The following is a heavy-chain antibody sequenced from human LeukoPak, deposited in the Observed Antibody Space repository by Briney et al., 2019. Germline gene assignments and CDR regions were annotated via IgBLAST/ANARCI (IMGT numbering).Heavy chain of an antibody. J-gene: IGHJ3*02. Sequence: GGSLRLSCTASGFTFSTYSMNWVRQAPGKGLEWVASISDRGTYIYYADSVKGRFTISRDNAKNSLYLQMNSLRAEDTAVYYCARVGYSSRWYGAFDIWGQGTMVTVSS. CDR3: ARVGYSSRWYGAFDI. CDR1: GFTFSTYS. D-gene: IGHD6-13*01. V-gene: IGHV3-21*01. CDR2: ISDRGTYI.